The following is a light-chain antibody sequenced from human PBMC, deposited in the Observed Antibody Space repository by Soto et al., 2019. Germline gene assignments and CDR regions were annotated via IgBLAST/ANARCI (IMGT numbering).Light chain of an antibody. Sequence: DIQLTQSPTFLSASAGDRVSITCRASQDIRRYLVWYQQKPGKAPNLLIYDASSLQTGVPSRFSGSGSGTEFTLTITRLQPEDFATYYCRHFYTFGQGTKLEIK. CDR3: RHFYT. CDR2: DAS. V-gene: IGKV1-9*01. CDR1: QDIRRY. J-gene: IGKJ2*01.